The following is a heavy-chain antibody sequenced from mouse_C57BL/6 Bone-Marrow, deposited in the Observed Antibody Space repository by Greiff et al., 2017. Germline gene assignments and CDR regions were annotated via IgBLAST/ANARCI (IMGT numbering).Heavy chain of an antibody. CDR1: GYIFTEYT. Sequence: QVQLQQSGAELVKPGASVKLSCKASGYIFTEYTIHWVKQRSGQGLEWIGWFYPGSGSIKYNERFKDKATLTADTSSNTVYMELRRLTSEDSAVYVCARHERYYDYEAYFDYWGQGTTLTVSS. J-gene: IGHJ2*01. CDR3: ARHERYYDYEAYFDY. D-gene: IGHD2-4*01. CDR2: FYPGSGSI. V-gene: IGHV1-62-2*01.